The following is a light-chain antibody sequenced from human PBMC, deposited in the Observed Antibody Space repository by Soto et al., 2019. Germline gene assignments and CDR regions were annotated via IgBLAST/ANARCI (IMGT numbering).Light chain of an antibody. CDR2: DVF. CDR3: QQNYITPPT. J-gene: IGKJ4*01. Sequence: DIQMTQSPSSLSASVGDRVIITCRASQSNSTFLSWYQQKPGKAPNLLIYDVFTLQSGVPSRFSGTCSGTDFTLTISRLQPEDFATYYCQQNYITPPTFGGGTKVEIK. CDR1: QSNSTF. V-gene: IGKV1-39*01.